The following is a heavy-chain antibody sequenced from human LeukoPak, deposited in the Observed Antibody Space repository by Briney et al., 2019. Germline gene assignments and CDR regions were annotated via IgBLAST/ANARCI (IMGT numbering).Heavy chain of an antibody. J-gene: IGHJ4*02. CDR3: ARANVLLWFGELSGFDY. Sequence: PGGSLRLSCAVSGFTFSDYYMSWIRQAPGKGLEWVSYIGRSATTIYYADSVKGRFTISRDNAKNSVYLQMNSLRAEDMAVYYCARANVLLWFGELSGFDYWGQGTLVTVSS. V-gene: IGHV3-11*01. CDR1: GFTFSDYY. CDR2: IGRSATTI. D-gene: IGHD3-10*01.